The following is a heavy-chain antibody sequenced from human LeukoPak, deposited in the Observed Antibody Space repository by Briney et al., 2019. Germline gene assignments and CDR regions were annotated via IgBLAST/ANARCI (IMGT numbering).Heavy chain of an antibody. V-gene: IGHV4-34*01. CDR1: GGSFSGYY. CDR3: ARGRYYDFWSGYYY. D-gene: IGHD3-3*01. J-gene: IGHJ4*02. Sequence: SETLSLTCAVYGGSFSGYYWSWIRQPPGKGLEWIGEINHSGSTNYNPSLKSRVTISVDTSKNQFSLKLSSVTAADTAVYYCARGRYYDFWSGYYYWGQGTLVTVSS. CDR2: INHSGST.